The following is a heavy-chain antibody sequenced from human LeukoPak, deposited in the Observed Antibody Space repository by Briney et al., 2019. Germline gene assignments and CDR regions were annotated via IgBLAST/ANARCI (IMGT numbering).Heavy chain of an antibody. J-gene: IGHJ4*02. D-gene: IGHD3-10*01. V-gene: IGHV4-34*01. CDR1: GGSFSGYY. Sequence: SETLSLTCAVYGGSFSGYYWSWIRQPPGKGLEWIGEINHSGSTNYNPSLKSRVTISVDTSKNQFSLKLSSVTAADTAVYYCARGGVRYYGSGSYYNPYYFDYWGQGTLVTVSS. CDR2: INHSGST. CDR3: ARGGVRYYGSGSYYNPYYFDY.